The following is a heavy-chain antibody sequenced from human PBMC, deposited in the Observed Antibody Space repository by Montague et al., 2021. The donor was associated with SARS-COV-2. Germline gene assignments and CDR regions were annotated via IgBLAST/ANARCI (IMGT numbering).Heavy chain of an antibody. J-gene: IGHJ4*02. CDR3: VHRAGPNADDTLTSYLAFAS. D-gene: IGHD3-9*01. V-gene: IGHV2-5*02. Sequence: PALVKPTQTLTLTCTFSGFSLTTSGVGVGWVRQTPGKALECLALILWDDEKRYSPSLKTRVSITKDTSKNQVVLTMTNMDTVDTGTYYCVHRAGPNADDTLTSYLAFASWGQGPLVAVSP. CDR1: GFSLTTSGVG. CDR2: ILWDDEK.